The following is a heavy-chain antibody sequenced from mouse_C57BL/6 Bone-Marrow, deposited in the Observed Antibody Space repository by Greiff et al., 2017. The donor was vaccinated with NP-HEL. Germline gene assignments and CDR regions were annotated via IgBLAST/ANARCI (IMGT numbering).Heavy chain of an antibody. Sequence: EVQVVESGGGLVKPGGSLKLSCAASGFTFSDYGMHWVRQAPEKWLEWVAYISSGSSTIYYADTVKGRFTISRDNAKNTLFLQMTSLRSEDTAMYYCARWILRYYFDYWGQGTTLTVSS. CDR3: ARWILRYYFDY. CDR2: ISSGSSTI. V-gene: IGHV5-17*01. CDR1: GFTFSDYG. D-gene: IGHD1-1*01. J-gene: IGHJ2*01.